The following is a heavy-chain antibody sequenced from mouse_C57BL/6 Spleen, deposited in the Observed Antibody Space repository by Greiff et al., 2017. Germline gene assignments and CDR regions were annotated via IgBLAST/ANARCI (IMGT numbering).Heavy chain of an antibody. CDR3: ASGGYDDYTWFAY. CDR2: IYPSDSDT. D-gene: IGHD2-3*01. J-gene: IGHJ3*01. CDR1: GYTFTSYW. V-gene: IGHV1-61*01. Sequence: VQLQQSGAELVRPGSSVKLSCKASGYTFTSYWMHWVKQRPGQGLEWIGNIYPSDSDTHYNQKFKDKATLTVDKSSSTAYMQLSSLTSADSAVYYCASGGYDDYTWFAYWGQGTLVTVSA.